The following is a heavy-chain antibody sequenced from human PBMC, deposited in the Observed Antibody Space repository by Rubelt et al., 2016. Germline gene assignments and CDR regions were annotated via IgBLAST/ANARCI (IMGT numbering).Heavy chain of an antibody. CDR3: ARREWNYAADS. CDR2: INTNTGNP. Sequence: QVQLAQSGSELKKPGASVKISCKASGYTFTRYAMNWMRQAPGQGLEWMGWINTNTGNPTYAQGYIGRFVFSLDTPVRTAYLQSSSLKAEDTAVYYCARREWNYAADSWGQGTLVTVSS. CDR1: GYTFTRYA. D-gene: IGHD1-7*01. V-gene: IGHV7-4-1*02. J-gene: IGHJ4*02.